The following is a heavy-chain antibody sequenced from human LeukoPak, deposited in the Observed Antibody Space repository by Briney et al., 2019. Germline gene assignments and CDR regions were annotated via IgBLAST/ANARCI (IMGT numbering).Heavy chain of an antibody. CDR3: AVYCSGGSCPYTNDY. CDR1: GGSFSNYA. CDR2: IIPMFGTI. V-gene: IGHV1-69*05. D-gene: IGHD2-15*01. J-gene: IGHJ4*02. Sequence: ASVKVSCKASGGSFSNYAITWVRQAPGQGLEWMGGIIPMFGTINYAQKFQGRVTITTDESTSTAYMELSSLRSDDTAVYYCAVYCSGGSCPYTNDYWGQGTLVTVSS.